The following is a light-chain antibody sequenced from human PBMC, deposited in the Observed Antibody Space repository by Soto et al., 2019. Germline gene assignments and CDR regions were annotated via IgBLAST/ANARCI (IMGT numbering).Light chain of an antibody. J-gene: IGLJ2*01. CDR1: SSDVGGYNY. Sequence: QSALTQPRSVSGSPGQSVTISCTGTSSDVGGYNYVSWYQQHPGKAPKLIIYDVTKRPSGVPDRFSGSESGNTASLTISGLQVEDEADYYCCSYAGSYTSKVFGGGTKLTVL. V-gene: IGLV2-11*01. CDR2: DVT. CDR3: CSYAGSYTSKV.